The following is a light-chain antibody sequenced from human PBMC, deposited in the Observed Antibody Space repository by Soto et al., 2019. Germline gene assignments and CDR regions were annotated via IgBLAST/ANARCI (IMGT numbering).Light chain of an antibody. CDR2: DAS. Sequence: IVLTQSPATLSLSPWERATLSCGPSQSVSSSYLAWYQQKPGLAPRLLIYDASSRATGIPDRFSGSGSGTDFTLTISRLEPEDFAVYYCQQYGSSPLTFGQGTKVDIK. V-gene: IGKV3D-20*01. CDR1: QSVSSSY. CDR3: QQYGSSPLT. J-gene: IGKJ1*01.